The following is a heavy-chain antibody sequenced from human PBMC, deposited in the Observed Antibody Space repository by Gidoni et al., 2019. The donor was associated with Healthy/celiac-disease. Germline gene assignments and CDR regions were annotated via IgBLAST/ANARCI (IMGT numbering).Heavy chain of an antibody. D-gene: IGHD3-3*01. CDR3: ARSTYYDFWSGYHYYFDY. CDR2: ISAYNGNT. V-gene: IGHV1-18*01. CDR1: GYTFTSYG. Sequence: QVQLVQSGAEVKKPGASVKVSCKASGYTFTSYGISWVRQAPGQGLEWMGWISAYNGNTNYAQKLQGRVTMTTDTSTSTAYMELRSLRSDDTAVYYCARSTYYDFWSGYHYYFDYWGQGTLVTVSS. J-gene: IGHJ4*02.